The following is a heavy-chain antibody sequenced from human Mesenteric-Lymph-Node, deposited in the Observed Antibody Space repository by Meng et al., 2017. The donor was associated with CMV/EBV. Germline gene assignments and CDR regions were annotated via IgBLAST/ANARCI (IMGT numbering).Heavy chain of an antibody. CDR1: FTFSSYS. J-gene: IGHJ1*01. CDR2: ISSSSSYI. D-gene: IGHD6-13*01. CDR3: ARDHIAAAGTRSEYFQH. Sequence: FTFSSYSMNWVRQAPGKGLEWVSSISSSSSYIYYADSVKGRFTISRDNAKNSLYLQMNSLRAGDTAVYYCARDHIAAAGTRSEYFQHWGQGTLVTVSS. V-gene: IGHV3-21*01.